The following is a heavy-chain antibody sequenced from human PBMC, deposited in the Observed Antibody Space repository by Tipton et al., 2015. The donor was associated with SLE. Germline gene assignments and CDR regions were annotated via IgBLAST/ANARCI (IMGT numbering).Heavy chain of an antibody. CDR3: ASHCSTSTCQTF. CDR1: GLTFEDYG. J-gene: IGHJ4*02. V-gene: IGHV3-9*01. Sequence: SLRLSCAASGLTFEDYGMQWVRQRPGKGLEWVAYLNWSGVITAYADSVKGRLTISRDNARNSLFLQMDSLRTEDTAFYYCASHCSTSTCQTFWGQGALVTVSS. CDR2: LNWSGVIT. D-gene: IGHD2-2*01.